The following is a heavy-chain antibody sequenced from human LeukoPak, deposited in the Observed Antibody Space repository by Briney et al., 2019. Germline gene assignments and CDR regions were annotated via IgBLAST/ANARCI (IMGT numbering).Heavy chain of an antibody. Sequence: GGSLRLSCAASGFTFSDYYMSWIRQAPGKGLEWVSYISSRGSTTYYADSVKGRFTISRDNAKNSLYLQMNSQRAEDTAVYYCASGADIVVVPAAGFDPWGQGTLVTVSS. CDR3: ASGADIVVVPAAGFDP. J-gene: IGHJ5*02. D-gene: IGHD2-2*01. V-gene: IGHV3-11*01. CDR1: GFTFSDYY. CDR2: ISSRGSTT.